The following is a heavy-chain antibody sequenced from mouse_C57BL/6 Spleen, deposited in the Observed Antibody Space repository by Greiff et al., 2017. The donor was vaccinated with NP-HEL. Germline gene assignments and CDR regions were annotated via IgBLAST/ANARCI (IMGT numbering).Heavy chain of an antibody. Sequence: EVNLVESEGGLVQPGSSMKLSCTASGFTFSDYHMAWVRQVPEKGLEWVANINYDGSSTYYLDSLKSRFIISRDNAKNILYLQMSSLKSEDTATYYCARGAVYYDHEGYFDVWGTGTTVTVSS. CDR1: GFTFSDYH. J-gene: IGHJ1*03. D-gene: IGHD2-4*01. V-gene: IGHV5-16*01. CDR3: ARGAVYYDHEGYFDV. CDR2: INYDGSST.